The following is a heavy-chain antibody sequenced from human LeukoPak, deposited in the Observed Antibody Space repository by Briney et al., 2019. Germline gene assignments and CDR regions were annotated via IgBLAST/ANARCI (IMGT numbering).Heavy chain of an antibody. D-gene: IGHD1-26*01. CDR1: GFTFSSYA. CDR2: INSDGSST. CDR3: AGGWDYFDY. V-gene: IGHV3-74*01. Sequence: GGSLRLSCSASGFTFSSYAMHWVRRAPGKGLVWVSRINSDGSSTSYADSVKGRFTISRDNAKNTLYLQMNSLRAEDTAVYYCAGGWDYFDYWGQGTLVTVSS. J-gene: IGHJ4*02.